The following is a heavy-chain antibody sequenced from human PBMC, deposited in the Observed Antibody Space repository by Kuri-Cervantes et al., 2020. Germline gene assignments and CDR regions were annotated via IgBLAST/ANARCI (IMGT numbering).Heavy chain of an antibody. CDR2: IYWDDDA. J-gene: IGHJ4*02. Sequence: TLSLTCTVSGGSISSSSYYWGWIRQPPGKALEWLALIYWDDDAHHSPSLKSRLTITKDTSKKQVFLTMTSMDSVDTATYFCARRTVGTTYFDYWGQGTLVTVSS. V-gene: IGHV2-5*02. CDR3: ARRTVGTTYFDY. CDR1: GGSISSSSYY. D-gene: IGHD1-1*01.